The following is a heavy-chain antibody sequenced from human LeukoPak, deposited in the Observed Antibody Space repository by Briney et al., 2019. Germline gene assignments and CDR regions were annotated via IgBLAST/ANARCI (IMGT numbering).Heavy chain of an antibody. Sequence: GRSLRLSCAASGFSFASYGMHWVRQAPGKGLERVAVIWYDGSQEYYADSVKGRFTISRDNSKYTLYLQMNGLRAEDTAVYYCARHTDIAPLSSLKYWGQGTLVTVSS. J-gene: IGHJ4*02. CDR1: GFSFASYG. D-gene: IGHD6-13*01. CDR2: IWYDGSQE. CDR3: ARHTDIAPLSSLKY. V-gene: IGHV3-33*01.